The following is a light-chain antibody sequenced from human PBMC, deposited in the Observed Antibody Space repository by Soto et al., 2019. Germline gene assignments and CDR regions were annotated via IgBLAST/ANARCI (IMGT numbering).Light chain of an antibody. J-gene: IGLJ2*01. CDR2: HNN. CDR1: NSNVGSNT. Sequence: QSVLTQPPSASGTPGQRVTISCSGSNSNVGSNTVDWYQQLPGTAPKLLIYHNNQRPSGVPDRLSGSKSGTSASLAISGLQSEDGADYYCAAWDDSLNAVVFGGGTKLTVL. V-gene: IGLV1-44*01. CDR3: AAWDDSLNAVV.